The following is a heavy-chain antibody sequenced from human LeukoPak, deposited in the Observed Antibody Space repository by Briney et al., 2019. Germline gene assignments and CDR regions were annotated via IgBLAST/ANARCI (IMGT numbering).Heavy chain of an antibody. V-gene: IGHV4-59*08. CDR1: GGSISSYY. CDR3: ARRGFYFYGMDV. D-gene: IGHD2/OR15-2a*01. CDR2: IYYSGST. Sequence: SETLSLTCTVSGGSISSYYWSWIRQPPGKGLEWIGYIYYSGSTNYNPSLKSRVTISVDTSKNQFSLKLSSVTAADTAVYYCARRGFYFYGMDVWGQGTTVTVS. J-gene: IGHJ6*02.